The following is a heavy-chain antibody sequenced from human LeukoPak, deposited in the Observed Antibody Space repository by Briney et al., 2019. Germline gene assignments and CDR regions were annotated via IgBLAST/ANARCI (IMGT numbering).Heavy chain of an antibody. Sequence: SETLSLTCTVSGYSVSSGYYWGWIRQSPGQGLEWIGSIYHNGNTYYNPSLKSRGTMSVDTSKNQFSLKLSSVTAADTALYYCALKIGDTAVFDYWGPGTLVTVSS. V-gene: IGHV4-38-2*02. CDR1: GYSVSSGYY. D-gene: IGHD5-18*01. CDR2: IYHNGNT. J-gene: IGHJ4*02. CDR3: ALKIGDTAVFDY.